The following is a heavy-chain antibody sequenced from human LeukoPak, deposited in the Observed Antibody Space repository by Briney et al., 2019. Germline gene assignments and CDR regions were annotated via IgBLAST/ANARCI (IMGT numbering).Heavy chain of an antibody. V-gene: IGHV5-51*01. CDR1: GYIFTSFW. Sequence: GESLKISCKGSGYIFTSFWIGWVRQMPGKGLECMGIIYPGDSDTRYSPSFQGQVTISAGKSISTAYLQWSDLKASDSAMYYCARYCSGGSCYSDHDAFDIWGQGTMVTVSS. CDR3: ARYCSGGSCYSDHDAFDI. D-gene: IGHD2-15*01. CDR2: IYPGDSDT. J-gene: IGHJ3*02.